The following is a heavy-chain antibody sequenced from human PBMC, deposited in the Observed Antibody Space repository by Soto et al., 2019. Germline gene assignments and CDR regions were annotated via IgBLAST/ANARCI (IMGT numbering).Heavy chain of an antibody. Sequence: SQTLSLTCAISGDSVSSNRAAWNWIRQSPSRGLEWLGRTYYRSKWYNDYALSVKSRIIINPDTSKNQVSLQLNSVTPEDTAVYYCVRDPSITVAGHFYDWGKGTLVTVSS. CDR3: VRDPSITVAGHFYD. V-gene: IGHV6-1*01. CDR2: TYYRSKWYN. CDR1: GDSVSSNRAA. J-gene: IGHJ4*02. D-gene: IGHD6-19*01.